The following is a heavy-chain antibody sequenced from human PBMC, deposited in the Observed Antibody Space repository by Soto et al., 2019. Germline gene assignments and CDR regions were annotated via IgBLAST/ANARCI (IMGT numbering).Heavy chain of an antibody. J-gene: IGHJ6*02. CDR2: MSYDGSK. Sequence: GGSLRLSCAAAGFTFSSYGMHWVRQAPGTGLEWVAVMSYDGSKYYADTVKGRFTISRDNSKNTLYLQINSLRPEDTAVYYCAKDFTHWFGDYFYYYYGMDVWGQGTTVTVPS. D-gene: IGHD4-17*01. CDR3: AKDFTHWFGDYFYYYYGMDV. CDR1: GFTFSSYG. V-gene: IGHV3-30*18.